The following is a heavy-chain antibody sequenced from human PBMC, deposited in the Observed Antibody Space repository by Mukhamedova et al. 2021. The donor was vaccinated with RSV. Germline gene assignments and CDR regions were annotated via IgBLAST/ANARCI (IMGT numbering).Heavy chain of an antibody. CDR3: ARVGCSSTSCYPYDAFDI. Sequence: GGYYWSWIRQHPGKGLEWIGYIYYSGSTYYNPSLKSLVTISVDTSKNQFSLKLSSVTAADTAVYYCARVGCSSTSCYPYDAFDIWG. CDR1: GGYY. V-gene: IGHV4-31*01. CDR2: IYYSGST. D-gene: IGHD2-2*01. J-gene: IGHJ3*02.